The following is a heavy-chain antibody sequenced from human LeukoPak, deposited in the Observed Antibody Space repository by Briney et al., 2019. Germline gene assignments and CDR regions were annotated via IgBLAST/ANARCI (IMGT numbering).Heavy chain of an antibody. CDR2: ISGSGGST. Sequence: PGGSLRLSCAASGFTFSSYGMSWVRQAPGKGLEWVSAISGSGGSTYYADSVKGRFTISRDNSKNTLYLQMNSLRAEDTAVYYCARAYSSIRAYFDYWGQGTLVTVSS. J-gene: IGHJ4*02. D-gene: IGHD6-19*01. V-gene: IGHV3-23*01. CDR1: GFTFSSYG. CDR3: ARAYSSIRAYFDY.